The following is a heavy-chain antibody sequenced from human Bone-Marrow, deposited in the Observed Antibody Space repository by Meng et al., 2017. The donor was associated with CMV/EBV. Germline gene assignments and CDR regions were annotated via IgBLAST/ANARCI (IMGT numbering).Heavy chain of an antibody. D-gene: IGHD3-22*01. J-gene: IGHJ3*02. V-gene: IGHV3-23*01. CDR3: AKDTIAEYYYDSSGYYLGWAFDI. CDR2: ISGSGGST. Sequence: GGSWRFSCAPPGFTFSSYAMSWVRQAPGKGLEWVSAISGSGGSTYYADSVKGRFTISRDNSKNTLYLQMNSLRAEDTAVYYCAKDTIAEYYYDSSGYYLGWAFDIWGQGTMVTVSS. CDR1: GFTFSSYA.